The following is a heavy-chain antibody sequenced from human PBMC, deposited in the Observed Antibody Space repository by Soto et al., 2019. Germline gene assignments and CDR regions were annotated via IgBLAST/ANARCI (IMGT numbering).Heavy chain of an antibody. D-gene: IGHD2-15*01. CDR3: TKGWLDY. CDR1: RFTFDNYV. Sequence: EVYLLDSGGGLVQHGGSLRVSCVASRFTFDNYVMSWVRQAPGKGLEWVSSISDSGGSTYYADSVKGRFTISRDNSKNPLHLQMNSLRAEDTAVYYCTKGWLDYWGQGTLVTVSS. V-gene: IGHV3-23*01. CDR2: ISDSGGST. J-gene: IGHJ4*02.